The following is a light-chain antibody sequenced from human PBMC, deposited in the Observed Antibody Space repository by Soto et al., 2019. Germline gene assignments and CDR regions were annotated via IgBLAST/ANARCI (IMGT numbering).Light chain of an antibody. V-gene: IGLV2-8*01. J-gene: IGLJ3*02. CDR2: EVS. Sequence: QSAVTQPPSASGSPGQSVTISCTGTSSDVGGYNYVSWYQQHPGKAPKLMIYEVSKRPSGVPDRFSGSKSGNTASLTVSGLQAEDEADYYCSSYTSSWVFGGGTKLTVL. CDR3: SSYTSSWV. CDR1: SSDVGGYNY.